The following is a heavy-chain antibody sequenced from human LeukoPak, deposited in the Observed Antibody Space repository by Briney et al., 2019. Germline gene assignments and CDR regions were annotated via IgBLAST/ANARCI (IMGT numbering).Heavy chain of an antibody. CDR1: GFTFSSYG. V-gene: IGHV3-30*02. CDR3: AKESQQLVDY. J-gene: IGHJ4*02. D-gene: IGHD6-13*01. CDR2: IRYDGSNK. Sequence: GGSLRLSCAASGFTFSSYGMHWVRQAPGKGLEWVAFIRYDGSNKYYADSVKGRFIISRDNSKNTLYLQMNSLRAEDTAVFYCAKESQQLVDYWGQGILVTVST.